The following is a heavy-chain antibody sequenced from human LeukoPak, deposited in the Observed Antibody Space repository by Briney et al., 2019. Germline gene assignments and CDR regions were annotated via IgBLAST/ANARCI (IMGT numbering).Heavy chain of an antibody. CDR2: ISSDGSNI. CDR3: ARDWGGYGPTSHDY. Sequence: PGGSLILSCAASGFTFSRYWMHWVRQDPEKGLVWVSRISSDGSNIIYADSVKGRFTISRDNAKNTLYLEMNSLRVEDKAVYYCARDWGGYGPTSHDYWGQGTLVTVSS. CDR1: GFTFSRYW. V-gene: IGHV3-74*01. J-gene: IGHJ4*02. D-gene: IGHD3-16*01.